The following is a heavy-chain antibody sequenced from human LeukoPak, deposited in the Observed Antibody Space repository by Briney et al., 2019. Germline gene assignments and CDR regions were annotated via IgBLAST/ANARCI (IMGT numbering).Heavy chain of an antibody. V-gene: IGHV1-2*02. CDR3: ARSLAAAGLIIFDY. CDR1: GYTFTGYY. CDR2: INPNSGGT. D-gene: IGHD6-13*01. J-gene: IGHJ4*02. Sequence: ASVKVSCKASGYTFTGYYMHWVRQAPGQGLEWMGWINPNSGGTNYAQKFQGRVTMTRDTSISTAYMELSRLRSDDTAVYYCARSLAAAGLIIFDYWGRGTLVTVSS.